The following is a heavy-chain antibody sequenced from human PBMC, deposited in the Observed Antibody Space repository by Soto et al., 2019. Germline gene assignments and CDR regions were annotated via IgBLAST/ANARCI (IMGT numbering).Heavy chain of an antibody. Sequence: GGSLRLSCAASGFTFSNYWMSWVRQSPGKGLEWVANIKQDGSEKYYVDSVEGRFTISRDNAKNSLYLQMNSLRAEDTAVYFCARVGGGSCFSGWGQGTLVTVSS. J-gene: IGHJ4*02. D-gene: IGHD2-15*01. CDR3: ARVGGGSCFSG. CDR2: IKQDGSEK. V-gene: IGHV3-7*01. CDR1: GFTFSNYW.